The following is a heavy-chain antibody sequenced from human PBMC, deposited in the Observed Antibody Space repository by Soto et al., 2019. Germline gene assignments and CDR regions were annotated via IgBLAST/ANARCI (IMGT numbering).Heavy chain of an antibody. CDR2: INPNSGGT. J-gene: IGHJ6*03. Sequence: QVQLVQSGAEVKKPGASVKVSCKASGYTFTGYYMHWVRQAPGQGLEWMGWINPNSGGTNYAQKFQGWVTMTRDTSISTAYMEVSRLGSDDTAVYYCARGGGVCIAARPYYYYYMDVWGKGTTVTVSS. CDR1: GYTFTGYY. CDR3: ARGGGVCIAARPYYYYYMDV. V-gene: IGHV1-2*04. D-gene: IGHD6-6*01.